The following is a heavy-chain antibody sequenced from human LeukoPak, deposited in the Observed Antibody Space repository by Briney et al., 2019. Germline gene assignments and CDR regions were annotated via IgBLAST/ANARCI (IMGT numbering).Heavy chain of an antibody. CDR3: ARGNYYGQDY. J-gene: IGHJ4*02. Sequence: PGGSLRLSCKASGFTFSSYWMHWVRQAPGKGLVWISCINSDGSTTSYADSVKGRFTISRDNAKNTLYLQMNSLRAEDTAVYYCARGNYYGQDYWGQGTLVTVSS. CDR2: INSDGSTT. CDR1: GFTFSSYW. V-gene: IGHV3-74*01. D-gene: IGHD3-10*01.